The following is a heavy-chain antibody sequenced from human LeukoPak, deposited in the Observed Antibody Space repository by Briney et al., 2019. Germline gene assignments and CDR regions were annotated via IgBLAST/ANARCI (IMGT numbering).Heavy chain of an antibody. CDR3: ARVLRQQRVPGLGY. CDR1: GYTFTSYG. J-gene: IGHJ4*02. D-gene: IGHD6-13*01. V-gene: IGHV1-8*01. CDR2: MNPNSGNT. Sequence: ASVKVSCKASGYTFTSYGINWVRQATGQGLEWMGWMNPNSGNTGYAQKFQGRVTMTRNTSISTAYMELSSLRSEDTAVYYCARVLRQQRVPGLGYWGQGTLVTVSS.